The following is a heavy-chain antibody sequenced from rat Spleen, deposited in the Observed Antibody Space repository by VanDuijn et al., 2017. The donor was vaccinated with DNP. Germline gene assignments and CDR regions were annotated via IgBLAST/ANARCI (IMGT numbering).Heavy chain of an antibody. J-gene: IGHJ2*01. Sequence: EVQLVESGGGVVQPGRSLKLSCAASGFTFSYYGMAWVRQPPKKGLEWVASITNSGGNTYYRDSVKGRFTISRDNAKSTLYLQMDSLRSDDTATYYCTTDFERGYWGQGVMVTVSS. CDR2: ITNSGGNT. D-gene: IGHD1-11*01. CDR3: TTDFERGY. CDR1: GFTFSYYG. V-gene: IGHV5-27*01.